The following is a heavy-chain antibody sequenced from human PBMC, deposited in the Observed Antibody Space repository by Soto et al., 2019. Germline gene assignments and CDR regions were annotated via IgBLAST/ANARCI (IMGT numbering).Heavy chain of an antibody. V-gene: IGHV3-30*18. J-gene: IGHJ5*02. CDR3: VKPKEHFYDSSPGET. Sequence: GGSLRLSCAASGFTFSNYGMHWVRQAPGKGLEWVAIISFDGNNKYYSDSVKGRFTISRDNSKNIVFLQVNSLRPEDTAVYYCVKPKEHFYDSSPGETWGQGTPVTVSS. CDR2: ISFDGNNK. D-gene: IGHD3-22*01. CDR1: GFTFSNYG.